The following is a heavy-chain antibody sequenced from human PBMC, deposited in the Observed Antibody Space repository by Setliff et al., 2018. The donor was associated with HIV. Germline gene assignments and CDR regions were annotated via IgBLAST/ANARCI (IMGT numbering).Heavy chain of an antibody. D-gene: IGHD7-27*01. V-gene: IGHV5-51*01. CDR3: ATLTNFDH. CDR2: VYGGDSDT. J-gene: IGHJ4*02. CDR1: GYGFSSHW. Sequence: PGESLKISCKGSGYGFSSHWIGWVRQMPGKGLEWMGIVYGGDSDTRYNPSFEGQVTMSADRSITTAYLQWSRLKASDTAMYYCATLTNFDHWGQGTLVTVSS.